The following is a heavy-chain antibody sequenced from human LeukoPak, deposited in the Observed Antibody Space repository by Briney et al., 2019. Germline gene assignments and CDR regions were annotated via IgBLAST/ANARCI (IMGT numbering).Heavy chain of an antibody. CDR1: GFTFANYV. Sequence: PGGSLRLSCPASGFTFANYVTHWVRQAPGKGLEWGAVTSPDEGLKFYGDSVKGRFTISRDNSKNTMYLQMNNLREEDTAVYYCTRDPILGAPDYFDYWGQGTLVTVSS. D-gene: IGHD1-26*01. J-gene: IGHJ4*02. CDR2: TSPDEGLK. CDR3: TRDPILGAPDYFDY. V-gene: IGHV3-30*04.